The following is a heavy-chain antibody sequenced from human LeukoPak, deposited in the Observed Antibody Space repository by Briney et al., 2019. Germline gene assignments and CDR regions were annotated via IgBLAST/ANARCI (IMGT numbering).Heavy chain of an antibody. CDR1: GYTFSRFG. CDR3: ARESSNGWFDP. D-gene: IGHD2-8*01. J-gene: IGHJ5*02. Sequence: ASVKVSCKTSGYTFSRFGISWVRQAPGQGLEWMGWISGYDGNTNYPQRLQGRVTMATDTSTITAYMELRNLRSDDTAVYYCARESSNGWFDPRGQGTLVTVSS. V-gene: IGHV1-18*01. CDR2: ISGYDGNT.